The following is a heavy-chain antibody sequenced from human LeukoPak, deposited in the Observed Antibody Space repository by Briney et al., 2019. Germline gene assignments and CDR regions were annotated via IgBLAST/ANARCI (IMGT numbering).Heavy chain of an antibody. V-gene: IGHV3-21*01. CDR1: GFTFSSYS. J-gene: IGHJ4*02. CDR3: ARVVMGATFAYDY. D-gene: IGHD1-26*01. CDR2: ISSSSSYI. Sequence: GGSLRLSCAASGFTFSSYSMNWVRQAPGKGLEWVSSISSSSSYIYYADSVKGRFTISRDNAKNSLYLQMNSLRAEDTAVYYCARVVMGATFAYDYWGQGTLVTVSS.